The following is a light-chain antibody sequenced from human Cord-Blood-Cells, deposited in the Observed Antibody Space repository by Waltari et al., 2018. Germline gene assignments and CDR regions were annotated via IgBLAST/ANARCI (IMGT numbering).Light chain of an antibody. Sequence: QSALTQPASVSGSPGQSITISCTGTSRDVGSYNLVSGYQQHPGKAPKLMIYEGSKRPSGVSNRFSGSKSGNTASLTISGLQAEDEADYYCCSYAGSSTWLFGGGTKLTVL. V-gene: IGLV2-23*01. CDR3: CSYAGSSTWL. CDR1: SRDVGSYNL. J-gene: IGLJ3*02. CDR2: EGS.